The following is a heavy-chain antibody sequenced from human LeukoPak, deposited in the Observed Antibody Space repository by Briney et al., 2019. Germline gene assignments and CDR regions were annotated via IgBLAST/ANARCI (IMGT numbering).Heavy chain of an antibody. Sequence: SETLSLTCTVSGDSISSYYWSWLRQPPGKRLEWIGYVSSIETTNYNPSLKSRVTISVDTSKNQFSLKLSSVTAADTAVYYCARSSDSSPDDAFDIWGQGTMVTVSS. V-gene: IGHV4-4*08. CDR1: GDSISSYY. CDR3: ARSSDSSPDDAFDI. D-gene: IGHD3-22*01. J-gene: IGHJ3*02. CDR2: VSSIETT.